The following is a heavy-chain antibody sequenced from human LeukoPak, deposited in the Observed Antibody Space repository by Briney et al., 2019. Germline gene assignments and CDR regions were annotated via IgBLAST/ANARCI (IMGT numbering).Heavy chain of an antibody. Sequence: PGGSLRLSCAASGFIFSNYAMHWVRQAPGKGLEWVAVILYDGTMKYYADSVKGRFTISRDNSQNTLYLQMNILRAEDTAVYYCARDPRGPTGYDSSGRDSFDYWGQGTLVTVSS. CDR1: GFIFSNYA. V-gene: IGHV3-30*04. CDR3: ARDPRGPTGYDSSGRDSFDY. D-gene: IGHD3-22*01. J-gene: IGHJ4*02. CDR2: ILYDGTMK.